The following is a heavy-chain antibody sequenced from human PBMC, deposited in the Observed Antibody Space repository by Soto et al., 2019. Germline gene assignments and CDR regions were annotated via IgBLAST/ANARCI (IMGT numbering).Heavy chain of an antibody. CDR2: ISSSSSTI. V-gene: IGHV3-48*01. CDR3: ARIGRLRWGDY. D-gene: IGHD4-17*01. Sequence: EVQLVESGGGLVQPGGSLRLSCAASGFTFSSYSMNWVRQAPGKGLEWVSYISSSSSTIYYADSVKGRFTISRDNAKNSLYLQMNSLRVEDTAVYYWARIGRLRWGDYWGQGTLVTVSS. J-gene: IGHJ4*02. CDR1: GFTFSSYS.